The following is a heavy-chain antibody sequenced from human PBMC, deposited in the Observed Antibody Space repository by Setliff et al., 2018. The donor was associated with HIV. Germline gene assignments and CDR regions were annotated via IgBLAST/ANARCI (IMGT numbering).Heavy chain of an antibody. D-gene: IGHD5-18*01. CDR2: INHSGST. CDR1: GGSFSGYY. CDR3: ARRDRDTAIRYYYYYYMDV. J-gene: IGHJ6*03. V-gene: IGHV4-34*01. Sequence: PSETLSLTCAVYGGSFSGYYWSWIRQPPGKGLEWIGEINHSGSTNYNPSLKSRVTISVDTSKNQFSLKLSSVTAADTAVYYCARRDRDTAIRYYYYYYMDVWGKGTTVTVSS.